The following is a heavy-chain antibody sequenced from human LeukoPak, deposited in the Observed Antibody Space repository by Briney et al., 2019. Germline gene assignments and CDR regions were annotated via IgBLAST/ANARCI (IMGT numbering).Heavy chain of an antibody. Sequence: GSSVKVSCKASGGTFSSYAISWVRQAPGQGLEWMGGIIPIFGTTNYAQKFQDRVTITADKSTSTAYMELSSLRSEDTAVYYCARESGYAVGDFWGRGTLVTVSS. V-gene: IGHV1-69*06. J-gene: IGHJ4*02. CDR2: IIPIFGTT. CDR3: ARESGYAVGDF. CDR1: GGTFSSYA. D-gene: IGHD5-12*01.